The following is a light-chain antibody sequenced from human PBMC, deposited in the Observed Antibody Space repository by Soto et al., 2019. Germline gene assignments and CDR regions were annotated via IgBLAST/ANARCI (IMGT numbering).Light chain of an antibody. CDR2: GAS. CDR3: QQYGSSL. J-gene: IGKJ3*01. Sequence: EIVLTPSPGTLSLSPGERATLSCRASQRVSSSYLAWYQQKPGQAPRLLIYGASSRATGIPDRFSGSGSGTDFTLTISRLEPEDFAVYYCQQYGSSLFCPGTKVDIK. CDR1: QRVSSSY. V-gene: IGKV3-20*01.